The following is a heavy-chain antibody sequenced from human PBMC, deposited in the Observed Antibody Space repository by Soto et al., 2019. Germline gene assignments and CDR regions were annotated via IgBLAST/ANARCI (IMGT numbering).Heavy chain of an antibody. Sequence: GASVKVSCKVAGHSLTDLSMHWVRQGPGRGLEWLGGFDPEEGEIIYAQNFQGRIRLTEDTSTDTAFMELNSLKSEDTAIYYCATTRTTYVYDFDSWGHGTLVTVSS. CDR3: ATTRTTYVYDFDS. D-gene: IGHD3-16*01. CDR2: FDPEEGEI. J-gene: IGHJ4*01. CDR1: GHSLTDLS. V-gene: IGHV1-24*01.